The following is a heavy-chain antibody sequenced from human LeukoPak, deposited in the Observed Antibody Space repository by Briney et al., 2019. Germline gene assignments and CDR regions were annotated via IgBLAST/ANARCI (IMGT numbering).Heavy chain of an antibody. CDR1: GFTFSSYA. Sequence: GRSLRLSCAASGFTFSSYAVHWVRQAPGKGLEWVAVISYDGSNKYYADSVKGQFTISRDNSKNTLYLQMNSLRAEDTAVYYCAREFYCDSIFDYWGQGTLVTVSS. J-gene: IGHJ4*02. V-gene: IGHV3-30*04. CDR2: ISYDGSNK. D-gene: IGHD4-17*01. CDR3: AREFYCDSIFDY.